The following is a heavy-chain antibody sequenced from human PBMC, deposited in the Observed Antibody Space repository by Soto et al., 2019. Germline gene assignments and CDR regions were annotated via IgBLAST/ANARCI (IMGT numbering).Heavy chain of an antibody. Sequence: GGSLRLSCAASGFTFSSYAMSWVRQAPGKGLEWVSAISGSGGSTYYADSVKGRFTISRDNSKNTLYLQMNSLRAEDTAVYYCATRWVAAGDFDYWGQGTLVTVSS. CDR1: GFTFSSYA. CDR2: ISGSGGST. J-gene: IGHJ4*02. D-gene: IGHD6-13*01. V-gene: IGHV3-23*01. CDR3: ATRWVAAGDFDY.